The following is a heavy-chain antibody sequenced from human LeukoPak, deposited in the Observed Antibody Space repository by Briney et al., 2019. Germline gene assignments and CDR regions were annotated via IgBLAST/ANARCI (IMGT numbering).Heavy chain of an antibody. CDR2: ISSSSSYI. CDR1: GFTFSSYS. V-gene: IGHV3-21*01. CDR3: ARDLHDFWSASAY. J-gene: IGHJ4*02. D-gene: IGHD3-3*01. Sequence: PGGSLRLSCAASGFTFSSYSMNRVRQAPGKGLEWVSSISSSSSYIYYADSVKGRFTISRDNAKNSLYLQMNSLRAEDTAVYYCARDLHDFWSASAYWGQGTLVTVSS.